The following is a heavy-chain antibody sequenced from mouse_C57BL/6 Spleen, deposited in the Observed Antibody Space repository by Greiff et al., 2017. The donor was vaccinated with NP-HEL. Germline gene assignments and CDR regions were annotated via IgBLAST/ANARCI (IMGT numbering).Heavy chain of an antibody. CDR3: ARRRYDYDEGPDWYFDV. CDR1: GYSFTDYN. CDR2: INPNYGTT. D-gene: IGHD2-4*01. J-gene: IGHJ1*03. V-gene: IGHV1-39*01. Sequence: EVQLQQSGPELVKPGASVKISCKASGYSFTDYNMNWVKQSNGKSLEWIGVINPNYGTTSYNQQFKGKATLTVDQSSSTAYMQLNSLTSEDSAVDDCARRRYDYDEGPDWYFDVWGTGTTVTVSS.